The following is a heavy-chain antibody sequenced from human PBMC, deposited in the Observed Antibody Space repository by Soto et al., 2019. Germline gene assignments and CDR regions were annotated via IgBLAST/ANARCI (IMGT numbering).Heavy chain of an antibody. CDR2: INQDGSES. CDR3: ARPARECSSPGCAN. CDR1: GLTFSSYW. D-gene: IGHD2-2*01. V-gene: IGHV3-7*01. Sequence: EVQLVESGGGLVQPGGSLRLSCVASGLTFSSYWMSWVRQAPGKGLEWVANINQDGSESYYVDSVKGRFTISRDNAKNSLYLQMTSLRAEATAVYYCARPARECSSPGCANWGQGTLVTVSS. J-gene: IGHJ4*02.